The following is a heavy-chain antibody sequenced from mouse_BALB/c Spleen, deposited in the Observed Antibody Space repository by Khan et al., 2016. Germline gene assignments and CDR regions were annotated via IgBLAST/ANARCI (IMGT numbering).Heavy chain of an antibody. Sequence: EVQLQESGPGLVKPSQSLSLTCTVTGYSITSDYAWNWIRQFPGNKLEWMGYISYSGSTSYNPSLKSRISITRDTSKNQFFLQLNSVTTEDTLRSYPGKWLRHRTWFAYWGQGTLVTVSA. CDR3: GKWLRHRTWFAY. J-gene: IGHJ3*01. CDR1: GYSITSDYA. CDR2: ISYSGST. D-gene: IGHD2-2*01. V-gene: IGHV3-2*02.